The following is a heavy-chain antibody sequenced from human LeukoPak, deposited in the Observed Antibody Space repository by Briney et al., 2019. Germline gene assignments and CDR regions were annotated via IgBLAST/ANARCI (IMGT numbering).Heavy chain of an antibody. CDR3: ARNDHGYFQY. CDR2: INPNGGGT. Sequence: ASVKVSCKASGYTFTSYLMDWVRQAPGQGLEWMGIINPNGGGTSYAQKFQGRVTMTRDTSTGTVNMELSNLRSEDTAVYYCARNDHGYFQYWGQGSLVTVSS. J-gene: IGHJ1*01. CDR1: GYTFTSYL. V-gene: IGHV1-46*01.